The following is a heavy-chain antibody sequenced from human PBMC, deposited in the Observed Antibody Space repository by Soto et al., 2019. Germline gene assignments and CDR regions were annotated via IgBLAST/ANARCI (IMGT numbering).Heavy chain of an antibody. D-gene: IGHD6-13*01. CDR1: GGSISSSSYY. V-gene: IGHV4-39*07. Sequence: PSETLSLTCNVSGGSISSSSYYWGWIRQPPGKGLEWIGTISYSGSTSYNPSLKSRVTILVDTSKNQFSLKLSSVTAADTAVYYCARGYSSSWYVWFDPWGQGTLVTVSS. CDR2: ISYSGST. J-gene: IGHJ5*02. CDR3: ARGYSSSWYVWFDP.